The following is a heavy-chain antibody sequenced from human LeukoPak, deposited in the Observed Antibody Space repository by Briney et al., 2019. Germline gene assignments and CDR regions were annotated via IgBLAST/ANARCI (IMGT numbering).Heavy chain of an antibody. D-gene: IGHD1-7*01. Sequence: GASVKVSCKASGGTFSSYAISWVRQAPGQGLEWMGRIIPILGIANYAQKFRGRVTITADKSTSTAYMELSSLRSEDTAVYYCARGGGDWNYYFDYWGQGTLVTVSS. CDR3: ARGGGDWNYYFDY. CDR2: IIPILGIA. J-gene: IGHJ4*02. CDR1: GGTFSSYA. V-gene: IGHV1-69*04.